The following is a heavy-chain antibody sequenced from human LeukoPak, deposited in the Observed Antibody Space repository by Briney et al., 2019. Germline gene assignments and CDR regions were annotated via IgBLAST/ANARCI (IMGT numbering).Heavy chain of an antibody. CDR3: AKGYDFWSGGIAY. CDR1: GFTFGGYA. CDR2: ISGSGGST. V-gene: IGHV3-23*01. D-gene: IGHD3-3*01. J-gene: IGHJ4*02. Sequence: TGGSLRLSCAASGFTFGGYAMSWVRQAPGKGLEWVSGISGSGGSTWYADSVKGRFTISRDNSKNTLYLQMNSLRAEDTALYYCAKGYDFWSGGIAYWGQGTLVTVSS.